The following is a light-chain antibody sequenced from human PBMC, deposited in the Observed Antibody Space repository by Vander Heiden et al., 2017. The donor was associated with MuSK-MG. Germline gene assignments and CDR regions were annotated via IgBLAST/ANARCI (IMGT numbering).Light chain of an antibody. CDR2: QDS. Sequence: SYDQTQPPSVSVSPGQTASITCSGDKLGDKYACWYQQKPGQSPVLVIYQDSKRPSGIPERFSGSNSGNTATLTISGTQAMDEADYSCQAWDSSTVVFGGGTK. V-gene: IGLV3-1*01. J-gene: IGLJ2*01. CDR3: QAWDSSTVV. CDR1: KLGDKY.